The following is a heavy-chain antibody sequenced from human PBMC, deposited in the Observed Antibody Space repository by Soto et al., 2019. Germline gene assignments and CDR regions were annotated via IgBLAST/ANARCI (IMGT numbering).Heavy chain of an antibody. J-gene: IGHJ6*03. CDR1: GFTFSSYA. D-gene: IGHD5-18*01. CDR2: IIGSGGST. CDR3: ATDQLSYYYYMDV. Sequence: EVQLLESGGGLVQPGGSLRLSCAASGFTFSSYAMSWVRQAPGKGLEWVSAIIGSGGSTYYADSVKGRFTISRDNSKNTLYLQMNSLRAEDTAVYYCATDQLSYYYYMDVWGKGTTVTVSS. V-gene: IGHV3-23*01.